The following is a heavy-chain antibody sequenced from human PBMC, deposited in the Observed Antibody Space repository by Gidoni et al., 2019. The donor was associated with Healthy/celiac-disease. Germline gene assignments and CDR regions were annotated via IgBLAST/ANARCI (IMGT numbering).Heavy chain of an antibody. V-gene: IGHV3-30*18. CDR3: AKDHVTRYYYYGMDV. CDR1: GFTFSSYG. Sequence: QVQLVESGGGVVQPGRSLRLSCAASGFTFSSYGMHWVRQAPGKGLEWVAVISYDGSNKYYADSVKGRFTISRDNSKNTLYLQMNSLRAEDTAVYYCAKDHVTRYYYYGMDVWGQGTTVTVSS. CDR2: ISYDGSNK. J-gene: IGHJ6*02. D-gene: IGHD4-17*01.